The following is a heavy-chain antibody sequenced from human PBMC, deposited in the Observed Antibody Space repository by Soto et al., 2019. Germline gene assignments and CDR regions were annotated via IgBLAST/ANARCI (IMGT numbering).Heavy chain of an antibody. CDR1: GGTFSSYA. CDR3: ASHSGSSPEGRYYSGMAV. Sequence: QVQLVQSGAEVKKPGSSVKVSCKASGGTFSSYAISWVRQAPGQGLEWMGGIIPIFGRADYAQKFQGRVTMTADASTSTAYMELSSLRSEDTAVYYCASHSGSSPEGRYYSGMAVWGQGTTVTVSS. D-gene: IGHD1-26*01. V-gene: IGHV1-69*12. CDR2: IIPIFGRA. J-gene: IGHJ6*02.